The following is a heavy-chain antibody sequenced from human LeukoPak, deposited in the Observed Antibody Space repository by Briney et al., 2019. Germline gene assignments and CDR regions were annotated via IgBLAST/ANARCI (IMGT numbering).Heavy chain of an antibody. CDR1: GGSISSYY. CDR3: ARGWSIAARRRWFDP. Sequence: SETLSLTCTVSGGSISSYYWSWIRQPPGKGLEWIGYIYYSGSTNYNPSLKSRVTISVDTSRNQFSLKLSSVTTADTAVYYCARGWSIAARRRWFDPWGQGTLVTVSS. V-gene: IGHV4-59*01. CDR2: IYYSGST. D-gene: IGHD6-6*01. J-gene: IGHJ5*02.